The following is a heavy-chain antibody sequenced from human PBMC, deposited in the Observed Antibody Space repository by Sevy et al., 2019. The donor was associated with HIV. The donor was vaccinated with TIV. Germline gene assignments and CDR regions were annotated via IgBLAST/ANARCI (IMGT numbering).Heavy chain of an antibody. V-gene: IGHV1-69*06. CDR1: GGTFSSYA. CDR2: IIPIFGTA. D-gene: IGHD2-15*01. CDR3: ARQGWVLSDYYMDV. J-gene: IGHJ6*03. Sequence: ASVKVSCKASGGTFSSYAISWVRQAPGQGLEWMGGIIPIFGTANYAQKFQGRVTITADKSTSTAYMELSSLRSEDTAVYYCARQGWVLSDYYMDVWGKGTTVTVSS.